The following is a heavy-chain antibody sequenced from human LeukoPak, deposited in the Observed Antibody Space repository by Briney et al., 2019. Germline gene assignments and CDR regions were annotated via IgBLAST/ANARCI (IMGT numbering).Heavy chain of an antibody. D-gene: IGHD3-16*01. V-gene: IGHV3-7*03. CDR3: ARGGGLDV. CDR1: GFTFSSYA. CDR2: INHNGNVN. Sequence: GGSLRLSCAASGFTFSSYAMSWVRQAPGKGPEWVASINHNGNVNYYVDSVKGRFTISRDNAKNSLYLQMSNLRAEDTAVYFCARGGGLDVWGQGATVTVSS. J-gene: IGHJ6*02.